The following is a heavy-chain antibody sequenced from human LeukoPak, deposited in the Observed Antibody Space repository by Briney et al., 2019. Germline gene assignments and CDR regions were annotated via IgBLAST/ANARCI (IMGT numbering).Heavy chain of an antibody. CDR3: ARDALYSSSSEGDSDY. Sequence: GGSLRLSCAASGFTFSTYSMNWVRQAPGKGLEWVSSISSSGSYIYYADSVKGRFTISRDNAKNSLYLQMNSLRAEDTAVYYCARDALYSSSSEGDSDYWGQGTLVTVSS. V-gene: IGHV3-21*01. J-gene: IGHJ4*02. CDR2: ISSSGSYI. CDR1: GFTFSTYS. D-gene: IGHD6-6*01.